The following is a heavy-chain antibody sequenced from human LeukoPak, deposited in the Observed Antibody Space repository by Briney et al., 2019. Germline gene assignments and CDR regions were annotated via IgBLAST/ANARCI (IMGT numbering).Heavy chain of an antibody. CDR2: ISSSSSYI. CDR1: GFTFSSYS. J-gene: IGHJ4*02. CDR3: ARDRSGYGDY. V-gene: IGHV3-21*01. D-gene: IGHD5-12*01. Sequence: GGSLRLSCAASGFTFSSYSMNWVRQAPGKGLEWASSISSSSSYIYYADSVKGRFTISRDSAKNSLYLQMNSLRAEDTAVYYCARDRSGYGDYWGQGTLVIVSS.